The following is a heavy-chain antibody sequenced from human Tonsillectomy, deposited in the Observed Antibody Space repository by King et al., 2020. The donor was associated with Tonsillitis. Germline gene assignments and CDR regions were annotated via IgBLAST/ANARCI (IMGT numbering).Heavy chain of an antibody. V-gene: IGHV3-7*04. CDR1: GFTFSSYW. J-gene: IGHJ4*02. Sequence: VQLVESGGGLVQPGGSLRLSCAASGFTFSSYWMSWVRQAPGKGLEWVANIKQDGSETYYVDSVKGRLTISRDNAKNSLYLQMNSLRAEDTAVYYCAREEYDFWSGYSGGGYWGQGTLVTVSS. CDR3: AREEYDFWSGYSGGGY. CDR2: IKQDGSET. D-gene: IGHD3-3*01.